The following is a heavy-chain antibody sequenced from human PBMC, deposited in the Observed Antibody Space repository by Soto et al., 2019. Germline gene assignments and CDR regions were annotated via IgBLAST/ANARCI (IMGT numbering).Heavy chain of an antibody. J-gene: IGHJ6*02. Sequence: SETLSLTCTVSGGSISSYYWSWIRQPAGKGLEWIGRIYTSGSTNYNPSLKSRVTMSVDTSKNQFSLKLSSVTAADTAVYYCATEESSGSRYYYGMDVWGQGTTVTVSS. CDR2: IYTSGST. CDR1: GGSISSYY. CDR3: ATEESSGSRYYYGMDV. V-gene: IGHV4-4*07. D-gene: IGHD1-26*01.